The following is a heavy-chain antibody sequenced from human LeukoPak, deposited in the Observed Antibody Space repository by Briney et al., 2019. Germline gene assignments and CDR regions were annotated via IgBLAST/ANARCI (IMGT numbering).Heavy chain of an antibody. CDR3: ARNGRDLSSWYSYYYYYYMDV. D-gene: IGHD6-13*01. CDR1: EFTFVRYA. CDR2: ISSSSFKI. J-gene: IGHJ6*03. Sequence: GGSLRLSCAASEFTFVRYAMNWVRQAPGKGLEWVSYISSSSFKIGYADSVKGRFTISRDNSKNSLYLQMNSLRAEDTAVYYCARNGRDLSSWYSYYYYYYMDVWGKGTTVTVSS. V-gene: IGHV3-48*04.